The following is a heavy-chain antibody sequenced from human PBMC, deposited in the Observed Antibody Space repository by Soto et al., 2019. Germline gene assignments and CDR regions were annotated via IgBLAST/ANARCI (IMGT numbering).Heavy chain of an antibody. Sequence: QVQLVQSGAEEKKPGASVKVSCKASGYTFTGYAMHWVRQAPGQRLEWMGWINAGNGNTKYSQKFQGRVTITRDTSASRAYMELSSRRSEDSAVYYCARAVAVPADLDYWGQGTLVTVSS. CDR3: ARAVAVPADLDY. V-gene: IGHV1-3*05. J-gene: IGHJ4*02. CDR1: GYTFTGYA. D-gene: IGHD6-19*01. CDR2: INAGNGNT.